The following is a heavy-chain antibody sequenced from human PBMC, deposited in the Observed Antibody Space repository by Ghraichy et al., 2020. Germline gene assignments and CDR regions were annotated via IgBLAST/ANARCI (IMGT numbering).Heavy chain of an antibody. D-gene: IGHD6-19*01. Sequence: GGSLRLSCVASGFTFSDYWMGWVRQTPGKGLEWVANIKQDGGEVRLLDSMKGRFAISRDNFKNTLYLQVSSLRAEDTAVYFCAGESYSSGWYVGHFDYWGQGTLVTVPS. CDR3: AGESYSSGWYVGHFDY. CDR1: GFTFSDYW. J-gene: IGHJ4*02. V-gene: IGHV3-7*01. CDR2: IKQDGGEV.